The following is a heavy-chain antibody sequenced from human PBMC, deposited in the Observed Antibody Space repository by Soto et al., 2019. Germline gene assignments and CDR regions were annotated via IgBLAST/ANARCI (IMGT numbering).Heavy chain of an antibody. Sequence: SVKVSCKASGCTFSSYAISWVRQAPGQGLEWMGGIIPIFGTANYAQKFQGRVTITADKSTSTAYMELSSLRSEETAVYYCAISYYGSGSYPAYYFDYSGQGTLVTVSS. CDR3: AISYYGSGSYPAYYFDY. CDR2: IIPIFGTA. J-gene: IGHJ4*02. CDR1: GCTFSSYA. V-gene: IGHV1-69*06. D-gene: IGHD3-10*01.